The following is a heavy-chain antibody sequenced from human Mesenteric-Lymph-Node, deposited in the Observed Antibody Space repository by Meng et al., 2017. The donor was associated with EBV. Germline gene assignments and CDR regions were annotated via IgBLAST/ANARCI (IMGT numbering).Heavy chain of an antibody. CDR1: GGSISSSSYY. J-gene: IGHJ4*02. D-gene: IGHD3-16*01. CDR3: ATGWGKANY. V-gene: IGHV4-39*07. Sequence: QLRRQESGPGLVKPSETLALTCTVSGGSISSSSYYWGWIRQPPGKGLEWIGDVIHSGNTSYSPSLKSRVTISVDTSKRQFSLKLRSMTAADTAVYYCATGWGKANYWGQGTLVTVSS. CDR2: VIHSGNT.